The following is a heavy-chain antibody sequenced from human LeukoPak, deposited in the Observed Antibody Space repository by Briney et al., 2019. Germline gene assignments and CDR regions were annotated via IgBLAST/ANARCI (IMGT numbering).Heavy chain of an antibody. CDR1: GYSFTSHW. CDR2: IYPGDSDT. CDR3: ARRLDYYDSSGYYLGYYFDY. D-gene: IGHD3-22*01. J-gene: IGHJ4*02. V-gene: IGHV5-51*01. Sequence: KAGESLKISCKGSGYSFTSHWIGWVRQMPGKGLEWMGIIYPGDSDTRYSPSFQGRVTISADKSISTAYLQWSSLKASDTAMYYCARRLDYYDSSGYYLGYYFDYWGQGTLVTVSS.